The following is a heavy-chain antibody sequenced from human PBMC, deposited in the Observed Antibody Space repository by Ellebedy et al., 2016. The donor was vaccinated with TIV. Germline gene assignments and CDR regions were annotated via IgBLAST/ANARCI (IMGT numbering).Heavy chain of an antibody. J-gene: IGHJ2*01. CDR1: GGSISSYY. D-gene: IGHD5-12*01. CDR2: IYYSGST. Sequence: SETLSLTXTVSGGSISSYYWSWIRQPPGKGLEWIGYIYYSGSTNYNPSLKSRVTISVDTSKNQFSLKLSSVTAADTAVYYCARFGGYDYWWYFDLWGRGTLVTVSS. V-gene: IGHV4-59*08. CDR3: ARFGGYDYWWYFDL.